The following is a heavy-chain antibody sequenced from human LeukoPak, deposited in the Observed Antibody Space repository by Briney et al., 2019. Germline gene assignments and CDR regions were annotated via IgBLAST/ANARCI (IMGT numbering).Heavy chain of an antibody. CDR3: ARGGGLDV. J-gene: IGHJ6*02. CDR1: GLTLSGYW. V-gene: IGHV3-74*01. D-gene: IGHD3-16*01. CDR2: IDSDGSGT. Sequence: GGSLRLSCSASGLTLSGYWMHWVRQIPGKGLVWVSRIDSDGSGTSYADSVKGRFTISRDNAKNSLYLQMSNLRAEDTAVYFCARGGGLDVWGQGATVTVPS.